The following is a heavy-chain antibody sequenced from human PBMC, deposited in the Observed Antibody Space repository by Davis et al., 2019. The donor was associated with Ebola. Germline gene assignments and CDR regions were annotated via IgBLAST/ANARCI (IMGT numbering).Heavy chain of an antibody. D-gene: IGHD3-10*01. Sequence: SETLSLTCNVSGGSFRRNYWSWIRQPPGKGLEWIGYIYNSVSANYNPSLKSRVTISVDTSKNQFSLKLSSVTAADTAVYYCAKGGVRVRYYYYGMDVWGQGTAVTVSS. CDR1: GGSFRRNY. J-gene: IGHJ6*02. CDR2: IYNSVSA. CDR3: AKGGVRVRYYYYGMDV. V-gene: IGHV4-59*12.